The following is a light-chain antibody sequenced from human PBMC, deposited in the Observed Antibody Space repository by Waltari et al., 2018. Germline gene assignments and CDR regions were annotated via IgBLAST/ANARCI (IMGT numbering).Light chain of an antibody. Sequence: QSALTQPASVSGSPGQSIIISCTGTRGDIGAFDYVSWYQQHPGKAPKVILYDVTKRPSGVSNRFAGSKSGNTASLTSSGLQAEDEADYYCSSYTISRTWVFGGGTNLTVL. CDR2: DVT. CDR1: RGDIGAFDY. J-gene: IGLJ3*02. V-gene: IGLV2-14*03. CDR3: SSYTISRTWV.